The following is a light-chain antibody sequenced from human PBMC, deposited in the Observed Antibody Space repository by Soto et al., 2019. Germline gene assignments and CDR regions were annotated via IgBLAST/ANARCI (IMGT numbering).Light chain of an antibody. CDR1: QTLTNTS. J-gene: IGKJ1*01. V-gene: IGKV3-20*01. CDR2: YAS. Sequence: ESVVTQSPGTLYLSTGESTTLSCRASQTLTNTSLGLYQQKPGQAPRLLIFYASTRATGIPDRFSGSGSGTAFTLTSSRLEPEDLAVYCFQLYGVSPQTCGQGTNVEV. CDR3: QLYGVSPQT.